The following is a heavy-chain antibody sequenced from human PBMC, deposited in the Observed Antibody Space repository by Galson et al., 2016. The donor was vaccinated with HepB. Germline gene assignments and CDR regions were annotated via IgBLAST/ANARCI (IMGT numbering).Heavy chain of an antibody. CDR2: TYYRSKWYG. D-gene: IGHD3-22*01. CDR1: GDSVSSSSAA. Sequence: CAISGDSVSSSSAAWNWIGQSPSRGLEWLGRTYYRSKWYGEYAEVVKSRIIINSDTPKNQFSLQLSSVTPEDTAVYYCARTNYNDSSGYYFDYWGQGTLVTVSS. J-gene: IGHJ4*02. CDR3: ARTNYNDSSGYYFDY. V-gene: IGHV6-1*01.